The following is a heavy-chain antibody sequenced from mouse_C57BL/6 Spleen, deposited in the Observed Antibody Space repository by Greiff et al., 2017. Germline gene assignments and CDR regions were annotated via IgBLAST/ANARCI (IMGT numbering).Heavy chain of an antibody. CDR1: GYTFPSYW. J-gene: IGHJ2*01. CDR2: IYPGSGST. Sequence: QVQLQQPGAELVKPWASVKMSCKASGYTFPSYWITWVKPRPGQGLAWIGDIYPGSGSTNYNEKFKSKATLTVYTSSSTAYMLLRSLTSEDSAVYYCARSGYGSISYFDYWGQGTTLTVSS. CDR3: ARSGYGSISYFDY. D-gene: IGHD1-1*01. V-gene: IGHV1-55*01.